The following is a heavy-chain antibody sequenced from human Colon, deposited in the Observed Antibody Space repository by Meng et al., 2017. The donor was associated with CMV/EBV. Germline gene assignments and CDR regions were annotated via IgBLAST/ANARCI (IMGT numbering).Heavy chain of an antibody. CDR3: ARILRGSGTHRDY. CDR1: GYNFIGYS. J-gene: IGHJ4*02. D-gene: IGHD3-10*01. Sequence: ASVKVSCKTSGYNFIGYSIHWVRQAPGQGLEWMGWITPDTSGTNYAPRFQGRVTISADASISTAYMELSSLTSDDTAVYYCARILRGSGTHRDYWGQGTLVTVSS. CDR2: ITPDTSGT. V-gene: IGHV1-2*02.